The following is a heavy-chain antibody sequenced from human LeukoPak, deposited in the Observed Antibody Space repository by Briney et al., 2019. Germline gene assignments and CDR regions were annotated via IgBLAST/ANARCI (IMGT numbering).Heavy chain of an antibody. Sequence: GRSLRLSCAASGFTFSSYGMHWVRQAPGKGLEWVAVISYDGSNNYADSVKGRLTISRDNSKNTLYLQMKSLRAEDTAVYYCAKERGETVAGTVYFQHWGQGTLVTVSS. D-gene: IGHD6-19*01. V-gene: IGHV3-30*18. CDR3: AKERGETVAGTVYFQH. CDR2: ISYDGSN. CDR1: GFTFSSYG. J-gene: IGHJ1*01.